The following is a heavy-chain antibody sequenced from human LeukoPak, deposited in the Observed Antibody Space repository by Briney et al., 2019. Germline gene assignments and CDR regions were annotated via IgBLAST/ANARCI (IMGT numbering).Heavy chain of an antibody. CDR2: IYSGGRT. D-gene: IGHD1-26*01. J-gene: IGHJ6*02. Sequence: PGGSLRLSCAASGFIVSSNYMTWVRQAPGKGLEWVSVIYSGGRTYYADSVKGRFTLSRDNSKSTLYLHMNSLRAEDTAVYYCARGNSGTSYVEYYYGMDVWGQGTTVTVSS. V-gene: IGHV3-53*01. CDR1: GFIVSSNY. CDR3: ARGNSGTSYVEYYYGMDV.